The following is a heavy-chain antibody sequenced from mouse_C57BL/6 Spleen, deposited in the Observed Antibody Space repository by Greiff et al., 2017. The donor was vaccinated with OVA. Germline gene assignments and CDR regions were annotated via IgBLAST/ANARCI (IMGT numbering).Heavy chain of an antibody. Sequence: DVKLVESGGGLVKPGGSLKLSCAASGFTFSSYTMSWVRQTPEKRLEWVATISGGGGNTYYPDSVKGRFTISRDNAKNTLYLQMSSLRSEDTAVYYCARHREAYFDYWGQGTTLTVSS. CDR1: GFTFSSYT. CDR3: ARHREAYFDY. D-gene: IGHD2-14*01. J-gene: IGHJ2*01. V-gene: IGHV5-9*04. CDR2: ISGGGGNT.